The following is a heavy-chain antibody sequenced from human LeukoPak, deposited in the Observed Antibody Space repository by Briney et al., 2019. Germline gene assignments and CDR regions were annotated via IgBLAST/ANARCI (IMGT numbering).Heavy chain of an antibody. D-gene: IGHD3-9*01. Sequence: PSETLSLTCAVYGGSFSGYYWSWIRQPPGKGLEWIGEINHSGSTNYNPSLKSRVTISVDTSKNQFSLKLSSVTAEDTAVYYCVTGYIIWGQGTLVTVSS. J-gene: IGHJ4*02. CDR3: VTGYII. V-gene: IGHV4-34*01. CDR1: GGSFSGYY. CDR2: INHSGST.